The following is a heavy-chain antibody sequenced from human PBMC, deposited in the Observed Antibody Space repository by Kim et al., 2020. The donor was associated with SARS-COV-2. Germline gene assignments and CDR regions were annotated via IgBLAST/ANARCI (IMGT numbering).Heavy chain of an antibody. CDR1: GFTFSNAW. CDR2: IKSKTDGGTT. D-gene: IGHD3-9*01. J-gene: IGHJ4*02. V-gene: IGHV3-15*01. CDR3: TTGRNYDILTGYYLYYFDY. Sequence: GGSLRLSCAASGFTFSNAWMSWVRQAPGKGLEWVGRIKSKTDGGTTDYAAPVKGRFTISRDDSKNTLYLQMNSLKTEDTAVYYCTTGRNYDILTGYYLYYFDYWGQGTLVTVSS.